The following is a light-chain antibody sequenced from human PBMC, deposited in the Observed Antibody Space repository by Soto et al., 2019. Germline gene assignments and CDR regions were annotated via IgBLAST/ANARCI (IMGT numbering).Light chain of an antibody. J-gene: IGLJ1*01. Sequence: QSALTQPPSASGSPGQSVTISCTGAGTDVGQYNYVSWYQQHPGKAPKLLIHHVSRRPSGVPARFSGSKSGNTASLTVSGLQTEDEADYYCSSYAGNYVYVFGSGTKVTVL. CDR1: GTDVGQYNY. CDR2: HVS. V-gene: IGLV2-8*01. CDR3: SSYAGNYVYV.